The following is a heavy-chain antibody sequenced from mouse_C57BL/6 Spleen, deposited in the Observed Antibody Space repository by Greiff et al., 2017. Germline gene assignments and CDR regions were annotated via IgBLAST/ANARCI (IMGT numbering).Heavy chain of an antibody. V-gene: IGHV3-6*01. Sequence: EVKLLESGPGLVKPSQSLSLTCSVTGYSITSGYYWNWIRQFPGNKLEWMGYISYDGSNNYNPSLKNRISITRDTSKNQFFLKLNSVTTEDTATYYCAITTVVASADYWGQGTTLTVSS. D-gene: IGHD1-1*01. CDR2: ISYDGSN. J-gene: IGHJ2*01. CDR3: AITTVVASADY. CDR1: GYSITSGYY.